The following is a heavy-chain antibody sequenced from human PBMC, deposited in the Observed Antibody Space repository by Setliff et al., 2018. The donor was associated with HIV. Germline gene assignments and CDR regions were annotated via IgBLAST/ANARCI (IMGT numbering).Heavy chain of an antibody. Sequence: SETLSLTCAVYGGSFSGYYWSWIRQPPGKGLEWIGEINHSGSTNYNPSLKGRVTIPVDTSKNQFSLKLSSVTAADTAVYYCARGITMISAGYYYYYMDVWGKGTTVTVSS. V-gene: IGHV4-34*01. CDR1: GGSFSGYY. CDR3: ARGITMISAGYYYYYMDV. J-gene: IGHJ6*03. CDR2: INHSGST. D-gene: IGHD3-22*01.